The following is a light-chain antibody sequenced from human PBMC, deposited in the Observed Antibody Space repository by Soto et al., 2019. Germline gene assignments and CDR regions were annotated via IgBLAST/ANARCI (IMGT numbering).Light chain of an antibody. CDR1: KSISTW. CDR3: QQYNDSFPYT. Sequence: DIQLTQSPSTLSASVGDRVTITCRASKSISTWLAWYQQKPGTAPKLLIYKASTLESGVPSRFSGSRSGTEFTLTVSSLQPDDFATYYCQQYNDSFPYTVGQGTKVDSK. CDR2: KAS. J-gene: IGKJ2*01. V-gene: IGKV1-5*03.